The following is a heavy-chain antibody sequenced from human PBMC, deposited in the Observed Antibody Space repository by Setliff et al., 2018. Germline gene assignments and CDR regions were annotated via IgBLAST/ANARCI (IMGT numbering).Heavy chain of an antibody. J-gene: IGHJ4*02. CDR1: GYSISSGCY. CDR2: LYHSGST. V-gene: IGHV4-38-2*02. CDR3: VNRATCGSSGYDSFFDY. Sequence: PSETLSLTCTVSGYSISSGCYWCWIRQPPGKGLEWIGSLYHSGSTHYNPSLKSRVTISTDTSKNHLSLKLSSVTAADTAVYYCVNRATCGSSGYDSFFDYWGQGMLVTVSS. D-gene: IGHD5-12*01.